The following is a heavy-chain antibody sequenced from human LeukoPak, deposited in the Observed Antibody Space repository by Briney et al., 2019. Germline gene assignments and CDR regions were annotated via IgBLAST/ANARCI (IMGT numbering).Heavy chain of an antibody. CDR1: GGTFSSYA. CDR3: ARGGFKGLPH. J-gene: IGHJ4*02. Sequence: ASVKVSCKASGGTFSSYAISWVRQAPGQGLEWMGWMNPNSGNTGYAQKFQGRVTITRNTSISTAYMELSSLRSEDTAVYYCARGGFKGLPHWGQGTLVTVSS. V-gene: IGHV1-8*03. CDR2: MNPNSGNT.